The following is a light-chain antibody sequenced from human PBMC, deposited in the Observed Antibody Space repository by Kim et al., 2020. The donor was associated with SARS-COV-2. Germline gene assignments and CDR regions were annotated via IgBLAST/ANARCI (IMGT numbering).Light chain of an antibody. Sequence: QGVVTQEPSFSVSPGGTVTLTCGLSSGSVSTSYYPSWYQQTPGQAPRTLIYSTNTRSSGVPDRFSGSILGNKAALTITGAQADDESDYYCVLYMGSGIWVFGGGTQLTVL. CDR1: SGSVSTSYY. V-gene: IGLV8-61*01. CDR3: VLYMGSGIWV. J-gene: IGLJ3*02. CDR2: STN.